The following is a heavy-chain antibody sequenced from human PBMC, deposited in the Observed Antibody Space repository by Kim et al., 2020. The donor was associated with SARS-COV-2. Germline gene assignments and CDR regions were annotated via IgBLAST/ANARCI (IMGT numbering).Heavy chain of an antibody. CDR3: YYYGSGSPYFDY. Sequence: SETLSLTCAVSGGSISNNNWWNWVRQPPGKGLEWIGEVYHTGSANYNPSLKSRVAMSVDKSKNQFYLTLNSVTAADTAGYYCYYYGSGSPYFDYWGQGPL. CDR1: GGSISNNNW. D-gene: IGHD3-10*01. V-gene: IGHV4-4*02. J-gene: IGHJ4*02. CDR2: VYHTGSA.